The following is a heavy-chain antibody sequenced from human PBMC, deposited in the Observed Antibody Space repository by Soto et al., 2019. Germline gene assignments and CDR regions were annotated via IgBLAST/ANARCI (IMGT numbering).Heavy chain of an antibody. D-gene: IGHD2-21*02. CDR2: IYYSGST. Sequence: SETLSLTCTVSGGSISSGDYYWSWIRQPPGKGLEWIGYIYYSGSTYYNPSLNSRVTISVDTSKNQFSLKLSSVTAADTAVYYCARDSRFLGGNSGTRSFDYWGQGTLVTVSS. CDR3: ARDSRFLGGNSGTRSFDY. J-gene: IGHJ4*02. CDR1: GGSISSGDYY. V-gene: IGHV4-30-4*01.